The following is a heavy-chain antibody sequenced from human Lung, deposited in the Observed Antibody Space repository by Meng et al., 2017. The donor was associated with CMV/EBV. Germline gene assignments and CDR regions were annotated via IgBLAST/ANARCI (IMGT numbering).Heavy chain of an antibody. Sequence: ASXXVSXKASGYTFTDFYIHWVRLAPGQGLEWMGRINPYSGDTHFAQNFQGRVTMTRDTSISTAYMELTSLKSDDTAIYYCARDPSASVWSGYHEYWGQGAXVNGAS. V-gene: IGHV1-2*02. CDR1: GYTFTDFY. D-gene: IGHD3-3*01. CDR2: INPYSGDT. J-gene: IGHJ4*02. CDR3: ARDPSASVWSGYHEY.